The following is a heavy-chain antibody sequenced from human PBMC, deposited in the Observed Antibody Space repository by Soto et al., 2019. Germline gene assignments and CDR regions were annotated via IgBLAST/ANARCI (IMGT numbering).Heavy chain of an antibody. J-gene: IGHJ4*01. CDR1: GGSISSYY. CDR2: IYYSGST. Sequence: SETLSLTCTVSGGSISSYYWSWIRQPPGKGLEWIGYIYYSGSTNYNPSLKSRISISVDTSNNQFSLKLTSVTAADTAVYYCARVHVMVVAGSTFDYWGHGTLVTVSS. CDR3: ARVHVMVVAGSTFDY. V-gene: IGHV4-59*08. D-gene: IGHD6-19*01.